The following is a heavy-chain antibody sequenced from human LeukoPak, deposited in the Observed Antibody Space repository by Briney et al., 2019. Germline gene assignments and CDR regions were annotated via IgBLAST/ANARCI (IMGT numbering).Heavy chain of an antibody. D-gene: IGHD3-10*01. Sequence: PSETLSLTCAVYGGSFSGYYWSWIRQPPGKGLEWIGEINHSGSTNYNPSLKSRVTISVDTSKNQFSLKLSSVTAADTAVYYCARALHNYYYMDVWGKGTTVTVSS. J-gene: IGHJ6*03. CDR3: ARALHNYYYMDV. CDR2: INHSGST. CDR1: GGSFSGYY. V-gene: IGHV4-34*01.